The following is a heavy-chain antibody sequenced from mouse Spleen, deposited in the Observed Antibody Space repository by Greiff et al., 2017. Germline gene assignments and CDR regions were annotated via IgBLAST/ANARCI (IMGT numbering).Heavy chain of an antibody. CDR1: GFTFSDYG. CDR2: ISSGSSTI. V-gene: IGHV5-17*01. D-gene: IGHD1-1*01. CDR3: ARDYGSSYPLFAY. Sequence: EVQGVESGGGLVKPGGSLKLSCAASGFTFSDYGMHWVRQAPEKGLEWVAYISSGSSTIYYADTVKGRFTISRDNAKNTLFLQMTSLRSEDTAMYYCARDYGSSYPLFAYWGQGTLVTVSA. J-gene: IGHJ3*01.